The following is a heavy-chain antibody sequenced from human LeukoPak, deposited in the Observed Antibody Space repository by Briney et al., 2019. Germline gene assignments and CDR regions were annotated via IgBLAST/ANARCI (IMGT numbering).Heavy chain of an antibody. D-gene: IGHD3-16*01. CDR1: GDSMSSHY. V-gene: IGHV4-4*07. Sequence: SETLSLTCSVSGDSMSSHYLSWIRHPAGKGLEWIGRIHISGRSNINPSLKSRLTMSVDTSKNHFSLKLVPVTAADTAVYYCARDWGRVGLRGFDPWGQGTLVTVSS. J-gene: IGHJ5*02. CDR3: ARDWGRVGLRGFDP. CDR2: IHISGRS.